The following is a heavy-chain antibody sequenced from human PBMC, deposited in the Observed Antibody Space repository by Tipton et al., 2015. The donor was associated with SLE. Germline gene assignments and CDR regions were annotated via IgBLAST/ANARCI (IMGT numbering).Heavy chain of an antibody. V-gene: IGHV1-2*02. CDR2: INPNSGVT. Sequence: QVQLVQSGAEVKKPGASVKVSCKASGYTFTGYYIHWVRQAPGQGLEWMGWINPNSGVTNFAQKFQGRVTMTRDTSISTAYMQLSRLMSDDTAVYYCARVPPDPNYYYGSGGPFDYWGQGTLVTVSS. D-gene: IGHD3-10*01. CDR1: GYTFTGYY. J-gene: IGHJ4*02. CDR3: ARVPPDPNYYYGSGGPFDY.